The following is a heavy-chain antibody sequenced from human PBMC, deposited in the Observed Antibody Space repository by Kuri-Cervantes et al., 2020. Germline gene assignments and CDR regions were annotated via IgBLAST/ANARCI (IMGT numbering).Heavy chain of an antibody. D-gene: IGHD6-19*01. CDR2: MKQDGSQK. Sequence: LSLTCVASGFTFSSYWMNWVRQAPGKGLEWVANMKQDGSQKYYVDSVKGRFTVSRDNARNSLYLQMTSLRTDDTAVYYCGVWATTVAGGQGTLVTVSS. CDR3: GVWATTVA. CDR1: GFTFSSYW. V-gene: IGHV3-7*03. J-gene: IGHJ4*02.